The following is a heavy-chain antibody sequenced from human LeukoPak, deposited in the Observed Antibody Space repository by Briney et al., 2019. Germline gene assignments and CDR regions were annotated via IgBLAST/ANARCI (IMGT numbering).Heavy chain of an antibody. CDR2: IIHIFGTA. CDR3: ARGKVPAAISEDWFDP. Sequence: SVKVSCKASGGTFSSYAISWVRQAPGQGMEWMGGIIHIFGTANYAQKLQGRVTMTTDTSTSTAYMELRSLRSDDTAVYYCARGKVPAAISEDWFDPWGQGTLVTVSS. CDR1: GGTFSSYA. V-gene: IGHV1-69*05. J-gene: IGHJ5*02. D-gene: IGHD2-2*02.